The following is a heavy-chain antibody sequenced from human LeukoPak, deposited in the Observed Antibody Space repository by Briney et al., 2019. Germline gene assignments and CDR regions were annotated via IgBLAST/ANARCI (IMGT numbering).Heavy chain of an antibody. Sequence: SGPTLVKPTQTLTLTCTFSGFSLSTSGVGVGWIRQPPGKALEWLALIYWNDDKRYSPSLKSRLTITKDTSKNQVVLTMTNMDPVDTATYYCAHSPRYCSSTSCYRPFDYWGQGTLVTVSS. CDR3: AHSPRYCSSTSCYRPFDY. V-gene: IGHV2-5*01. CDR1: GFSLSTSGVG. D-gene: IGHD2-2*02. CDR2: IYWNDDK. J-gene: IGHJ4*02.